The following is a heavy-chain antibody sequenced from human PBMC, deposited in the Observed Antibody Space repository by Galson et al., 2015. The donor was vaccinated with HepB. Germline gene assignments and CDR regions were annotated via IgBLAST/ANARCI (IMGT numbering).Heavy chain of an antibody. Sequence: SLRLSCAASGFKFDDYAMHWVRQVPGKGPEWVSGISWNSGSVDYADSVKGRFTISRDNPKKSLYLQMNSLRPEDTALYYCAKDRLGGLVGAADYWGRGTLVTVSS. V-gene: IGHV3-9*01. CDR2: ISWNSGSV. CDR3: AKDRLGGLVGAADY. J-gene: IGHJ4*02. CDR1: GFKFDDYA. D-gene: IGHD1-26*01.